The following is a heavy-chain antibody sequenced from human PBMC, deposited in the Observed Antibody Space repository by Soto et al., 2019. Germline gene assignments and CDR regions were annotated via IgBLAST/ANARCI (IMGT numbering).Heavy chain of an antibody. D-gene: IGHD3-10*01. Sequence: EVQLLESGGGLVQPGGSLRLSCAASGFTFSSYAMSWVRQAPGKGLEWVSAISGSGGSTYYADSVKGRFTISRDNSKNTLYHQMNSLRAEDTAVYYCAKYDVLLWFGELPVDYWGQGTLVTVSS. V-gene: IGHV3-23*01. CDR1: GFTFSSYA. CDR2: ISGSGGST. CDR3: AKYDVLLWFGELPVDY. J-gene: IGHJ4*02.